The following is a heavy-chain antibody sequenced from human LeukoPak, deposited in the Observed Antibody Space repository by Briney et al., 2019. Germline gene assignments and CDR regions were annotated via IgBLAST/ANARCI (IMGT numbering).Heavy chain of an antibody. CDR2: IYYSGST. Sequence: SETLSLTCTVSGGSISSYYWSWIRQPPGKGLEWIGYIYYSGSTNYNPSLKSRVTISVDTSKNQFSLKLSSVSAADTAVYYCAREVGTTGWFDPWGQGTLVTVSS. CDR3: AREVGTTGWFDP. D-gene: IGHD1-1*01. J-gene: IGHJ5*02. CDR1: GGSISSYY. V-gene: IGHV4-59*01.